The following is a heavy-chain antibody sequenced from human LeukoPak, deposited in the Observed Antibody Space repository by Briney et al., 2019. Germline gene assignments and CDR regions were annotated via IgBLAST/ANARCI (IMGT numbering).Heavy chain of an antibody. D-gene: IGHD2-15*01. CDR2: ISYDGSKK. V-gene: IGHV3-30*03. Sequence: PGGSLRLSCAASEFTFSSYGMHWVRQAPGKGLEWVAVISYDGSKKYYADSVKGRFTISRDNAKNTLYLQMNSLRGEDTAVYYCARDLGYCSGGSCYDLFDYWGQGTLVTASS. CDR3: ARDLGYCSGGSCYDLFDY. CDR1: EFTFSSYG. J-gene: IGHJ4*02.